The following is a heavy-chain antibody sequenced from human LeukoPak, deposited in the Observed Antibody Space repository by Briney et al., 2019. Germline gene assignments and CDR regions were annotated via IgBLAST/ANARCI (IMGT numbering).Heavy chain of an antibody. J-gene: IGHJ4*02. CDR3: ARRKYYCGSGGYYNWFDY. CDR2: ISNSSSTI. D-gene: IGHD3-10*01. V-gene: IGHV3-48*01. CDR1: GFTFSSYN. Sequence: GGSLRLSCAASGFTFSSYNMIWVRQAPGKGLEGVSYISNSSSTIYYAASVKGRFTISRDNAKNSLYLQMNSLSAEDTAVYYCARRKYYCGSGGYYNWFDYWGQGTLVTVSS.